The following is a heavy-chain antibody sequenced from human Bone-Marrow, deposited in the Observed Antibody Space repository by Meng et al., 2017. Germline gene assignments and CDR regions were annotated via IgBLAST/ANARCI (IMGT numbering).Heavy chain of an antibody. CDR1: GGSISSYY. CDR3: ARDSGYSYASPAFYYYYYGMDV. D-gene: IGHD5-18*01. Sequence: GSLRLSCTVSGGSISSYYWSWIRQPPGKGLEWIGYIYYSGSTDYNPSLKSRVTISVDTSKNQFSLKLSSVTAADTAVYYCARDSGYSYASPAFYYYYYGMDVWGQGTTVTVSS. CDR2: IYYSGST. V-gene: IGHV4-59*12. J-gene: IGHJ6*02.